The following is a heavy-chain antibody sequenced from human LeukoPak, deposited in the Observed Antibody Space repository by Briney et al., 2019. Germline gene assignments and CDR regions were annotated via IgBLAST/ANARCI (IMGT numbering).Heavy chain of an antibody. Sequence: PGGSLRLSCAASGFTFSSYSMNWVRQAPGKGLEWVSYISSSSSIIYYADSVKGRFTISRDNAKNSVYLKMNSLRAEDTAVYYCARDRDSSGYYYGYWGQGTLVTVSS. J-gene: IGHJ4*02. V-gene: IGHV3-48*04. CDR1: GFTFSSYS. CDR2: ISSSSSII. CDR3: ARDRDSSGYYYGY. D-gene: IGHD3-22*01.